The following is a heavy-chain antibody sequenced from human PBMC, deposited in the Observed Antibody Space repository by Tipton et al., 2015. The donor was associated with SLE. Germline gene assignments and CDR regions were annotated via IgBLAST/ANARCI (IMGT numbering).Heavy chain of an antibody. D-gene: IGHD3-10*01. J-gene: IGHJ4*02. CDR1: GFTFSSYG. CDR2: IWYDGSNK. Sequence: SLRLSCAASGFTFSSYGMHWVRQAPGKGLEWVAVIWYDGSNKYYADSVKGRFTISRDNSKNTLYLQMNSLRAEDTAVYYCAKELSYYYGIDYWGQGTLVTVSS. CDR3: AKELSYYYGIDY. V-gene: IGHV3-33*06.